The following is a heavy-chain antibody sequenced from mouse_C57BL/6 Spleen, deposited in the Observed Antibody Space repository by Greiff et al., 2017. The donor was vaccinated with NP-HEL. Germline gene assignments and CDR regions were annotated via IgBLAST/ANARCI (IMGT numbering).Heavy chain of an antibody. CDR1: GFTFSSYG. J-gene: IGHJ3*01. Sequence: EVKLMESGGDLVKPGGSLKLSCAASGFTFSSYGMSWVRQTPDKRLEWVATISSGGSYTYYPDSVKGRFTISRDNAKNTLYLQMSSLKSEDTAMDSCVRRDGYYTDWGQGTTVTVSA. D-gene: IGHD2-3*01. CDR2: ISSGGSYT. CDR3: VRRDGYYTD. V-gene: IGHV5-6*02.